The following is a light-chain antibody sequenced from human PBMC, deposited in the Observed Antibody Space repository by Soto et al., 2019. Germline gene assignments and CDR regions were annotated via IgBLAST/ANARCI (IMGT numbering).Light chain of an antibody. J-gene: IGLJ2*01. CDR2: DVS. Sequence: QSALTQPPSVSGSPGQSITISCTGTSSDVGGYNYVSWYQQHPGKAPKLMIYDVSNRPSGVSNRFSGSKSGNTAPLTISGLQAEDEADYYCSSYTSSSTRVFGGGTKVTVL. CDR3: SSYTSSSTRV. V-gene: IGLV2-14*01. CDR1: SSDVGGYNY.